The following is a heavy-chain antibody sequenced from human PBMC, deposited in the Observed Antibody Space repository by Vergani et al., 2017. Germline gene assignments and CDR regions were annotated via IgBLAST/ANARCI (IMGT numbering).Heavy chain of an antibody. V-gene: IGHV1-69*13. CDR2: IIPIFCTA. CDR1: GGTFSSYA. J-gene: IGHJ3*02. Sequence: QVQLVQSGAEVKKPGSSVKVSCKASGGTFSSYAISWVRQAPGQGLEWMGRIIPIFCTANYAQKLQGRVTITADESTSTAYMELSSLRSEDTAVYYCARDVNGAYCGGDCYSGAGDAFDIWGQGTMVTVSS. D-gene: IGHD2-21*02. CDR3: ARDVNGAYCGGDCYSGAGDAFDI.